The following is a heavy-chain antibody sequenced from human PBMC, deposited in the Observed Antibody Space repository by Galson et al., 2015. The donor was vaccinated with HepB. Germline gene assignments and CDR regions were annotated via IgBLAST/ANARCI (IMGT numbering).Heavy chain of an antibody. Sequence: SETLSLTCAVYGGSFSGYYWSWIRQPPGKGLEWIGEINHSGSTNYNPSLKSRVTISVDTSKNQFSLKLSSVTAADTAVYYCASTTIELTDYWGQGTLVTVSS. J-gene: IGHJ4*02. V-gene: IGHV4-34*01. CDR3: ASTTIELTDY. D-gene: IGHD5-12*01. CDR1: GGSFSGYY. CDR2: INHSGST.